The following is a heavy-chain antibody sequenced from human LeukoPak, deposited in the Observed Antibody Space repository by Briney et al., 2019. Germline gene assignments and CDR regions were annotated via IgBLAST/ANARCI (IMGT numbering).Heavy chain of an antibody. CDR1: GFTFSSYS. CDR2: ISSSSSYI. CDR3: AREDSSSSEDLDYYYYMDV. J-gene: IGHJ6*03. V-gene: IGHV3-21*01. Sequence: PGGSLRLSCAASGFTFSSYSMNWVRQAPGKGLEWVSSISSSSSYIYYADSVKGRFTISRDNAKNSLYLQMNSLRAEDTAVYYCAREDSSSSEDLDYYYYMDVWGKGTTVTVSS. D-gene: IGHD6-13*01.